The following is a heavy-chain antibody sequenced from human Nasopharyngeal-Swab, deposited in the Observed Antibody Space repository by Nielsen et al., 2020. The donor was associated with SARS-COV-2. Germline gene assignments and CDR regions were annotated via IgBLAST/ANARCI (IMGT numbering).Heavy chain of an antibody. J-gene: IGHJ6*03. Sequence: VRQMPGKGLEWVSSISSSSSYIYYADSVKGRFTISRDNAENSLYLQMNSLRAEDTAVYYCASGGGIGCSGGSCYSSLWYYYYMDVWGKGTTVTVSS. CDR3: ASGGGIGCSGGSCYSSLWYYYYMDV. CDR2: ISSSSSYI. V-gene: IGHV3-21*01. D-gene: IGHD2-15*01.